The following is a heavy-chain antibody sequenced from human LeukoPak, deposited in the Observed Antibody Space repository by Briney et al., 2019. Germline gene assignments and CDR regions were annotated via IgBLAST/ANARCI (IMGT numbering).Heavy chain of an antibody. D-gene: IGHD6-13*01. CDR3: ARERPTAGIPFDD. V-gene: IGHV3-21*01. CDR1: GFTFSSYS. J-gene: IGHJ4*02. CDR2: ISSSSSYI. Sequence: PGGSLRLSCAASGFTFSSYSMNWVRQAPGKGLEWVSSISSSSSYIYYADSVKGRFTISRDNAKNSLYLQMNSLRAEDTAVYYCARERPTAGIPFDDWGQGTLVTVSS.